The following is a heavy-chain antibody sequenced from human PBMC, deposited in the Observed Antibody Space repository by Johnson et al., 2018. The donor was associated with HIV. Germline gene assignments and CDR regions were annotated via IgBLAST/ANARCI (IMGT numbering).Heavy chain of an antibody. CDR2: ISYDGSYK. J-gene: IGHJ3*02. CDR1: GFTFSSYG. V-gene: IGHV3-33*05. D-gene: IGHD2-15*01. CDR3: ARDRGRGSEDDFDS. Sequence: QVQLVESGGGVVRPGGSLRLSCAASGFTFSSYGMHWVRQAPGKGLEWVAFISYDGSYKYYTDSVRGRFTISRDNSKNTLYLQMNSLRAEDTALYYCARDRGRGSEDDFDSWGQGTMVTVSS.